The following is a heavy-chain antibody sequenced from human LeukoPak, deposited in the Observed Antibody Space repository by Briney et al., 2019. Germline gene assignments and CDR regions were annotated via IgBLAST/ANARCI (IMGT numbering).Heavy chain of an antibody. Sequence: PGGSLRLSCAASGFTLTSYAMSWVRHAPGKGLERVSAMCGSGDSTNYADPVKGRFTISRDNSKNTVYLQMNSLRADDTAVYYCTKDLRGWSNSWGQGTLVTVSS. V-gene: IGHV3-23*01. CDR2: MCGSGDST. D-gene: IGHD5/OR15-5a*01. CDR3: TKDLRGWSNS. J-gene: IGHJ5*01. CDR1: GFTLTSYA.